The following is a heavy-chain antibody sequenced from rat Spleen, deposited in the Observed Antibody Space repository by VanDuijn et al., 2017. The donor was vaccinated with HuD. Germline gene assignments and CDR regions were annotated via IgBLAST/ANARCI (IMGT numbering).Heavy chain of an antibody. CDR3: ARGTSGYYWYFDF. CDR2: ISYSGST. CDR1: VYSITSSY. V-gene: IGHV3-1*01. J-gene: IGHJ1*01. Sequence: EMQLQESGPGLVKPSQSLSLACSVTVYSITSSYRWNWIRKFPGHKMEYMGYISYSGSTSYNPSLKSQFSITRDTSKNQFFLQLNSVTTEDTATYYCARGTSGYYWYFDFWGPGTMVTVSS.